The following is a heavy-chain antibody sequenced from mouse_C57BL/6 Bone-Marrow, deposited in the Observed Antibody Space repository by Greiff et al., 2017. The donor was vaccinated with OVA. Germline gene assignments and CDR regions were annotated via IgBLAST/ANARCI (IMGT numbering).Heavy chain of an antibody. CDR2: INPYNGDT. Sequence: EVQLQQSGPELVKPGDSVKISCKASGYSFTGYFMNWVMQSHGKSLEWIGRINPYNGDTFYNQKFKGKATLTVDKSSSTAHMELRSLTSDDSAVYYCARNGACYSNIWFAYWGQGTLVTVSA. CDR3: ARNGACYSNIWFAY. D-gene: IGHD2-5*01. J-gene: IGHJ3*01. CDR1: GYSFTGYF. V-gene: IGHV1-20*01.